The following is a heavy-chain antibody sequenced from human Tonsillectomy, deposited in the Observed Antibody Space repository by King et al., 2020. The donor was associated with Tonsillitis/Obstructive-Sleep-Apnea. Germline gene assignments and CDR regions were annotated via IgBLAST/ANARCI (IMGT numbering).Heavy chain of an antibody. CDR1: GGSISSRNW. D-gene: IGHD2-2*02. J-gene: IGHJ6*03. CDR3: TRDHLGLVVPAAIGYMDV. V-gene: IGHV4-4*02. Sequence: QVQLQESGPGLVKPSGTLSLTCAVSGGSISSRNWWSWVRQPPGKGLEWIGEIYHSGNTNYNPSLKSRVTISVDKSKNQFSLKLSSVTDADTAVYYCTRDHLGLVVPAAIGYMDVWGKGTTVTVSS. CDR2: IYHSGNT.